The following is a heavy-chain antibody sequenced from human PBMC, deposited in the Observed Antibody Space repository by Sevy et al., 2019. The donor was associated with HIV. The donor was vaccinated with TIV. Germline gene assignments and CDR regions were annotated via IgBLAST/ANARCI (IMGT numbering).Heavy chain of an antibody. CDR1: GFTFSDYT. CDR2: ISYDGSGT. D-gene: IGHD3-10*01. CDR3: TRVRGLLGWFDS. J-gene: IGHJ5*01. V-gene: IGHV3-30*04. Sequence: GGSLRLSCAASGFTFSDYTIHWVRQAPGKGLEWVSVISYDGSGTSYADSVKGRFTISRDNSKNTLFLQMNSLRAEDTAVYYCTRVRGLLGWFDSWGQGTLVTVSS.